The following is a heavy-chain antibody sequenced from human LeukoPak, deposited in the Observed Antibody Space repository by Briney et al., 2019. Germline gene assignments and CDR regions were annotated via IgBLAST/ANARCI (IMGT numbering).Heavy chain of an antibody. V-gene: IGHV3-23*01. Sequence: PGGCLRLSCAAAVFTFSSYTVSWVRQAPWKGLEWVSAISGTGGSTYYADSVKGRFTISRDYSKSTLYLQMNSLRAEDTAVYYCATVRTGVHDYWGQGTLVTVSS. CDR2: ISGTGGST. CDR1: VFTFSSYT. CDR3: ATVRTGVHDY. J-gene: IGHJ4*02. D-gene: IGHD1-14*01.